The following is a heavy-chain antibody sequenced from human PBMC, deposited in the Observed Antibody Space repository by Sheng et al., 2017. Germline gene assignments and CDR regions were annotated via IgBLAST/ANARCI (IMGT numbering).Heavy chain of an antibody. CDR3: ARLHSTVSTYYFDY. D-gene: IGHD2-2*01. Sequence: QVQLQQWGAGLLKPSETLSLTCAVYGGSFSGYYWSWIRQPPGKGLEWIGEINHSGSTNYNPSLKSRVTISVDTSKNQFSLKLSSVTAADTAVYYCARLHSTVSTYYFDYWGQGTLVTVSS. V-gene: IGHV4-34*01. CDR2: INHSGST. CDR1: GGSFSGYY. J-gene: IGHJ4*02.